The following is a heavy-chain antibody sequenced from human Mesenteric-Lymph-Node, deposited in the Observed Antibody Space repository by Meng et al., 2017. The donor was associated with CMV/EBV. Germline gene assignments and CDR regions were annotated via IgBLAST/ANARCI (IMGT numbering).Heavy chain of an antibody. CDR2: IKYDGSGD. CDR1: GYIFRNHG. D-gene: IGHD1-7*01. J-gene: IGHJ4*02. CDR3: ARMSRTSVYFDY. V-gene: IGHV3-33*05. Sequence: GESLKISCAASGYIFRNHGMRWVRQTPGKGLEWVAYIKYDGSGDYYEDSVKGRFTISRDNSKNTLYLQMNSLRSEDTAVYFCARMSRTSVYFDYWGQGSLVTVSS.